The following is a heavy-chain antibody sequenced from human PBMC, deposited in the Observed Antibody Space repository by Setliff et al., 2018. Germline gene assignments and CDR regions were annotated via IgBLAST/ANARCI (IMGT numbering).Heavy chain of an antibody. D-gene: IGHD3-16*01. CDR1: GFTFNSFW. CDR3: ARDLGNWFDS. V-gene: IGHV3-7*03. Sequence: GGSLRLSCAASGFTFNSFWMGWVRQAPGKGLEWVANIKQDGSDKYYVDSAKGRFTISRDNARNSLYLQMDSLRADDTAVYYCARDLGNWFDSWGQGTVVTVSS. CDR2: IKQDGSDK. J-gene: IGHJ5*01.